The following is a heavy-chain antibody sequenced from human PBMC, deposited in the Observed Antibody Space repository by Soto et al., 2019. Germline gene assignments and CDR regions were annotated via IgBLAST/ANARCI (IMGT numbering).Heavy chain of an antibody. CDR3: ARRERYYGSPGWFDP. CDR1: GGSINDFAYY. D-gene: IGHD3-16*01. Sequence: SETLSLTCTVSGGSINDFAYYWGWIRQPPGKGLEWIGTVYHNENTYYNPSLKSRVTISVDTAKNQFSLKVTSVTAADTAIYFCARRERYYGSPGWFDPWGQGTLVTGSA. CDR2: VYHNENT. J-gene: IGHJ5*02. V-gene: IGHV4-39*01.